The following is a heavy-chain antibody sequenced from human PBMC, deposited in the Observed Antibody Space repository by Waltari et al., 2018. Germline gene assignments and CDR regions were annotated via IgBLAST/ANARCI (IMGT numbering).Heavy chain of an antibody. CDR3: ARVKKSYDSSGSALYAFDI. D-gene: IGHD3-22*01. V-gene: IGHV4-38-2*02. Sequence: QVQLQESGPGLVKPSETLSLTCTVSGYSISSGYSWGWLRQPPGKGLEWIGSIYHSGSTYYNPSLKSRVTISVDTSKNQFSLKLSSVTAADTAVYYCARVKKSYDSSGSALYAFDIWGQGTMVTVSS. CDR2: IYHSGST. CDR1: GYSISSGYS. J-gene: IGHJ3*02.